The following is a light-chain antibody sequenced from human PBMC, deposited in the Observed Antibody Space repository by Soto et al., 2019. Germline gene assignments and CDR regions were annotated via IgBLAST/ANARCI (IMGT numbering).Light chain of an antibody. CDR2: GVS. CDR1: QSVSSNY. J-gene: IGKJ3*01. CDR3: QHYSYSRYFS. V-gene: IGKV3-20*01. Sequence: EIVLTQSPGTLSLSPGERATLSCRASQSVSSNYLAWYQQKPGQAPRLLIYGVSSRATGIPDRFSGSGSGTDFTLTISRLEPEDFAVYYCQHYSYSRYFSFGPRTKVEIK.